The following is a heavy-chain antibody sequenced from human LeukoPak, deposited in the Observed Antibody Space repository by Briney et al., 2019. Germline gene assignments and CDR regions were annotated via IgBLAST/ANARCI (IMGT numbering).Heavy chain of an antibody. V-gene: IGHV3-23*01. Sequence: PGGSLRLSCAASGFTFSSYAMSWVRQAPGKGLEWVSAISGSGGSTYYADSVKGRFTISRDNSKNTLYLQMNSLRAEDTAVYYCARGSRIQRFSKTTRTTGAFDIWGQGTMVTVSS. D-gene: IGHD4-11*01. CDR2: ISGSGGST. CDR1: GFTFSSYA. J-gene: IGHJ3*02. CDR3: ARGSRIQRFSKTTRTTGAFDI.